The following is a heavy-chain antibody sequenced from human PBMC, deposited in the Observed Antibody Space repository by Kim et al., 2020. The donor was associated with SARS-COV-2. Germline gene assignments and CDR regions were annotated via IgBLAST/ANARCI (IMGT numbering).Heavy chain of an antibody. V-gene: IGHV3-23*01. CDR3: ARSNDYGDSTTFDY. J-gene: IGHJ4*02. Sequence: DSVEGRFSNSKDNSKNTLYLQMNVQRAEDTAVYYCARSNDYGDSTTFDYWGQGTLVAVSS. D-gene: IGHD4-17*01.